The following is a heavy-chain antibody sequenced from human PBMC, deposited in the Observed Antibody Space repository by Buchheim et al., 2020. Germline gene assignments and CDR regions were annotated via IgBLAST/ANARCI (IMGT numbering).Heavy chain of an antibody. J-gene: IGHJ4*02. D-gene: IGHD6-19*01. CDR1: GFTFSSYW. Sequence: EVQLEESGGDLVQPGGSLRLSCAASGFTFSSYWMSWVRQAPGKGLEWVANIKHDGRESYYVDSARGRFTISRDNTKNSLYLQMNILRVEDTAVYYCGRVGGASSGWDWWGQGTL. CDR3: GRVGGASSGWDW. CDR2: IKHDGRES. V-gene: IGHV3-7*01.